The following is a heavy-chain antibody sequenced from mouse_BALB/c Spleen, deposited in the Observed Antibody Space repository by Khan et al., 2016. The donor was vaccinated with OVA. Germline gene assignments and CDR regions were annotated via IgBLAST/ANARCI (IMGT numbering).Heavy chain of an antibody. D-gene: IGHD2-1*01. CDR1: GFTFSSYI. CDR3: ARHGNYVSFDY. V-gene: IGHV5-12-2*01. Sequence: EVELVESGGGLVQPGGSLKLSCAASGFTFSSYIMSWVRQTPEKRLEWVAYISNGGGSTYYLDTVTGRFTISRDNAKNTLYLQMSSLKSDDTAMYYCARHGNYVSFDYWGQGTTLTVSS. J-gene: IGHJ2*01. CDR2: ISNGGGST.